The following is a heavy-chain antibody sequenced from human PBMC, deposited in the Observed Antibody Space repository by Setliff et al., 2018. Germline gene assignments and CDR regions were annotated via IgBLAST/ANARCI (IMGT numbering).Heavy chain of an antibody. CDR2: IYAGDSDT. CDR1: GFSFTDYW. J-gene: IGHJ5*02. D-gene: IGHD3-10*01. CDR3: ARQKSTGSGNNWFDP. V-gene: IGHV5-51*01. Sequence: GESLKISCKGSGFSFTDYWIGWVRQMPGKGLEWMGLIYAGDSDTRYNPSFQGRVTMSADKSINTAYLQWSSLKASDTAIYYCARQKSTGSGNNWFDPWGQGTLVTVSS.